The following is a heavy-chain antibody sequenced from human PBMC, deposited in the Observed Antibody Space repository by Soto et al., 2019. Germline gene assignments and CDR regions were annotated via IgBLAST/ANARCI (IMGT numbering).Heavy chain of an antibody. Sequence: PSETLSLTCAVYGGSFSGYYWSWIRQPPGKGLEWIGEINHSGSTNYNPSLKSRVTISVDTSKNQFSLKLSSVTAADTAVYYCARRSWIVVVVAAYYFDYWGQGTLVTVSS. CDR3: ARRSWIVVVVAAYYFDY. CDR2: INHSGST. V-gene: IGHV4-34*01. J-gene: IGHJ4*02. D-gene: IGHD2-15*01. CDR1: GGSFSGYY.